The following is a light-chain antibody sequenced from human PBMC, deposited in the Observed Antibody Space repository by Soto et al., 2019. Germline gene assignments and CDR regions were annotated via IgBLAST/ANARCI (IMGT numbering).Light chain of an antibody. V-gene: IGKV3-20*01. CDR1: QTVSSNN. Sequence: EIVLTHSPGTLSLSPGQRATLCCRASQTVSSNNLAWYQQKPGQAPRLLIYGTSNRASGIPDRFGGSGSGTDFTLTISRLEPEDFAVFHCQQYGTAPYTFGQGTKLEI. J-gene: IGKJ2*01. CDR2: GTS. CDR3: QQYGTAPYT.